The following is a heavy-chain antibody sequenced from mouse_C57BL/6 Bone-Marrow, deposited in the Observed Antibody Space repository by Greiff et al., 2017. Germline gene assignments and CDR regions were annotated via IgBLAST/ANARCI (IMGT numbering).Heavy chain of an antibody. J-gene: IGHJ3*01. CDR2: IYPRSGNT. CDR1: GYTFTSYG. V-gene: IGHV1-81*01. Sequence: QVQLQQSGAELARPGASVKLSCKASGYTFTSYGISWVKQRTGQGLEWIGEIYPRSGNTYYTEKFKGKATLTADKSSSTAYMELRSLTSEDSAVYFCARDLCAYWGQGTLVTVSA. CDR3: ARDLCAY.